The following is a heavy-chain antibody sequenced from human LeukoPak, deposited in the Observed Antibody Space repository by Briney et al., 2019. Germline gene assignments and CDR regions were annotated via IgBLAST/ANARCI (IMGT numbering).Heavy chain of an antibody. Sequence: GESLKISCKGSGYSFTSYWIGWVRQMPGKGLEWKGIIYPGDSDTRYSPSFQGQVTISADKSISTAYLQWSSLKASDTAMYYCARQVPVVGYYDSSGYDYWGQGTLVTVSS. V-gene: IGHV5-51*01. CDR2: IYPGDSDT. J-gene: IGHJ4*02. D-gene: IGHD3-22*01. CDR1: GYSFTSYW. CDR3: ARQVPVVGYYDSSGYDY.